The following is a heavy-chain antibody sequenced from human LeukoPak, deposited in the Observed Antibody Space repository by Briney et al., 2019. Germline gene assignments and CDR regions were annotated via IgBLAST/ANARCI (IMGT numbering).Heavy chain of an antibody. CDR3: ARVPRSGGSIDY. CDR1: GFTFSDYY. V-gene: IGHV3-11*01. J-gene: IGHJ4*02. D-gene: IGHD6-19*01. Sequence: GGSLRLSRAASGFTFSDYYMTWIRQAPGKGLEWVSYISSSGGTTHYADSVKGRFTISRNNAKNSLFVQMSNLRAEDTAVYYCARVPRSGGSIDYWGQGTLVTVSS. CDR2: ISSSGGTT.